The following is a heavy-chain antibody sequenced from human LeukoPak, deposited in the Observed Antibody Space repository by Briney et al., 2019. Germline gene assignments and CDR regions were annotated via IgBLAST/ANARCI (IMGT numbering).Heavy chain of an antibody. CDR3: AREIITMVRGVIITMRGYMDV. V-gene: IGHV3-23*01. CDR2: ISGSGGST. Sequence: GGSLRLSCAASGFTFSSYAMSWVRQAPGKGLEWVSAISGSGGSTYYADSVKGRFTISRDNAKNSLYLQMNSLRAEDTAVYYCAREIITMVRGVIITMRGYMDVWGKGTTVTVSS. CDR1: GFTFSSYA. D-gene: IGHD3-10*01. J-gene: IGHJ6*03.